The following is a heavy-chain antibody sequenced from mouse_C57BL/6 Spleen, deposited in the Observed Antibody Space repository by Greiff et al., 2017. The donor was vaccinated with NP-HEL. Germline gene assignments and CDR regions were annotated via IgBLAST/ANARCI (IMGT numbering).Heavy chain of an antibody. V-gene: IGHV2-2*01. Sequence: VQRVESGPGLVQPSQSLSITCTVSGFSLTSYGVHWVRQSPGKGLEWLGVIWSGGSTDYNAAFISRLSISKDNSKSQVFFKMNSLQADDTAIYYCARNPGITTGPAWFAYWGQGTLVTVSA. CDR1: GFSLTSYG. J-gene: IGHJ3*01. D-gene: IGHD1-1*01. CDR3: ARNPGITTGPAWFAY. CDR2: IWSGGST.